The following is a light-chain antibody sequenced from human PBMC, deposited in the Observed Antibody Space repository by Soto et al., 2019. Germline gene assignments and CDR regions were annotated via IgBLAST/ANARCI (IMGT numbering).Light chain of an antibody. CDR2: GAS. V-gene: IGKV3-15*01. CDR3: QQYNNWPPWT. CDR1: QSVSTN. J-gene: IGKJ1*01. Sequence: RVMTQSPATLSLSPGERATLYCRASQSVSTNVAWYQQKPGQAPRLLIYGASTRATDIPARFSGSGSGTDFTLTISSLQSEDFAVYYCQQYNNWPPWTFGQGTKVEVK.